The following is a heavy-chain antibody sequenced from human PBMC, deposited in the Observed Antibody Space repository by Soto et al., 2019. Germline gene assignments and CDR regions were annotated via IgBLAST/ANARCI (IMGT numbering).Heavy chain of an antibody. V-gene: IGHV4-34*01. Sequence: SETLSLTCAVYGGSFSGYYWSWIRQPPGKGLEWIGEINHSGSTNYNPSLKSRVTISVDTSKNQFSLKLSSVTAADTAVYYCARCVYYYDSSGYYRTLNWFDPWGQGTLVTSPQ. CDR3: ARCVYYYDSSGYYRTLNWFDP. J-gene: IGHJ5*02. CDR1: GGSFSGYY. CDR2: INHSGST. D-gene: IGHD3-22*01.